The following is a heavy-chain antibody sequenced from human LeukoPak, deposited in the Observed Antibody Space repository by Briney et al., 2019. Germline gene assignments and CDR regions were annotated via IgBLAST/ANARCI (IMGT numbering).Heavy chain of an antibody. D-gene: IGHD3-10*01. CDR3: ARVRTYYYGSGSYYNVGPYNWFDP. J-gene: IGHJ5*02. Sequence: SETLSLTCAVYGGSFSGYYWSWIRQPPGKGLEWIGEINHSGSTNYNPSLKSRVTISVDTSKNQFSLKLSSVTAADTAVYYCARVRTYYYGSGSYYNVGPYNWFDPWAREPWSPSPQ. CDR2: INHSGST. CDR1: GGSFSGYY. V-gene: IGHV4-34*01.